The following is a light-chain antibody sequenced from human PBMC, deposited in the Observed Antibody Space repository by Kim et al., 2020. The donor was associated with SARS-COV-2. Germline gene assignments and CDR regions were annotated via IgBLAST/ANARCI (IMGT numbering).Light chain of an antibody. CDR3: QQYENLPYT. Sequence: DIQMTQSPSSLSASVGDRVTITCQASQDISHYLNWCQHKPGKAPKLLIYDASNLETGVTSRFTGRGSETEFIFTISSLQPEDIATYYCQQYENLPYTFGQGTKLEI. V-gene: IGKV1-33*01. CDR1: QDISHY. CDR2: DAS. J-gene: IGKJ2*01.